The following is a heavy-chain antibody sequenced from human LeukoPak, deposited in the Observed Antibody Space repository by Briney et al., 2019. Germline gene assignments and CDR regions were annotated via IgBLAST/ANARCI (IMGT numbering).Heavy chain of an antibody. D-gene: IGHD5/OR15-5a*01. Sequence: SETLSLTCTVSGDSISSDSYYWGWVRQPPGKGLEWIGTIYYRGTTYYNPSLRSRVTISVDTSKHQFSLKVTSVTAADTAVYFCARQSFSEVYPRYFDHWGLGTLVTVSS. V-gene: IGHV4-39*01. CDR1: GDSISSDSYY. J-gene: IGHJ4*02. CDR2: IYYRGTT. CDR3: ARQSFSEVYPRYFDH.